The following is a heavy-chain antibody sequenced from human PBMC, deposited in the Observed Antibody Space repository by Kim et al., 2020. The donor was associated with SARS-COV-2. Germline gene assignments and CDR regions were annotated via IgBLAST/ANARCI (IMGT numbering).Heavy chain of an antibody. J-gene: IGHJ3*01. D-gene: IGHD2-8*01. CDR1: GFTFSSYW. CDR2: IKGDGSST. CDR3: ARASNVGYDGFDV. V-gene: IGHV3-74*01. Sequence: GGSLRLSCIGSGFTFSSYWMHWVRQAPGKGLMWVSSIKGDGSSTRYADSVKGRFTISRDNAKNSLYLHMNSLRSEDTALYFCARASNVGYDGFDVWGQETMVTVSS.